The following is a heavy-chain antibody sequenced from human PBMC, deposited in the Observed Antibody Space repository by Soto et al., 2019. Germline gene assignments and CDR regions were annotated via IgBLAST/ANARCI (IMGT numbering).Heavy chain of an antibody. D-gene: IGHD2-15*01. CDR1: GFTFGDYA. CDR2: IRSKAYGGTT. J-gene: IGHJ6*02. Sequence: GGSLRLSCTASGFTFGDYAMSWFRQAPGKGLEWVGFIRSKAYGGTTEYAASVKGRFTISRDDSKSIAYLQMNSLKTEDTAVYYCTSEPVVAALYYYGMDVWVQGTTVTVSS. V-gene: IGHV3-49*03. CDR3: TSEPVVAALYYYGMDV.